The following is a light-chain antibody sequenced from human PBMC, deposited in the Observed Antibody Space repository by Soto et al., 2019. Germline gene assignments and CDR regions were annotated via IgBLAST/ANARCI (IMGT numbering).Light chain of an antibody. CDR2: DAS. CDR3: QQYNSYPGT. CDR1: QSISSW. Sequence: DIQMTQSPSTLSASVGDRVTVTCRACQSISSWLAWYQQRPGKAPKLLIFDASSLESGVPSRFSGSRSGTEFTLTISSLQPDDFATYYCQQYNSYPGTFGQGTKVEIK. J-gene: IGKJ1*01. V-gene: IGKV1-5*01.